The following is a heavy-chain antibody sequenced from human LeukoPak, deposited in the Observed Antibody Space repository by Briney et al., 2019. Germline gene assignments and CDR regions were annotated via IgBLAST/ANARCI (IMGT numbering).Heavy chain of an antibody. CDR2: ISSSGSTI. CDR3: ARGSYYYDSSGYWYYFDY. V-gene: IGHV3-11*01. CDR1: GFTFSDYY. Sequence: GGSLRLSCAASGFTFSDYYMSWIRQAPGKGLEWVSYISSSGSTIYYADSVKGRFTISRDNAKNSLYLQMNSLRAEDTAVYYCARGSYYYDSSGYWYYFDYWGQGTLVTVSP. J-gene: IGHJ4*02. D-gene: IGHD3-22*01.